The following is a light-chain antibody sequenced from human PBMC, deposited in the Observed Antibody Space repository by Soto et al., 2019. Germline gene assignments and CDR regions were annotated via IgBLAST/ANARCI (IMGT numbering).Light chain of an antibody. CDR2: GAS. V-gene: IGKV3-15*01. J-gene: IGKJ2*01. Sequence: EVVMTQSPVTLSVSPGERATLSCRASHSVSNNLAWYQQKPGQPPRLLIYGASTRATGIPDRFSGSGSGTEFTLTISSLQSEDFAVYYCQQYYDWRTFGQGTKLEIK. CDR1: HSVSNN. CDR3: QQYYDWRT.